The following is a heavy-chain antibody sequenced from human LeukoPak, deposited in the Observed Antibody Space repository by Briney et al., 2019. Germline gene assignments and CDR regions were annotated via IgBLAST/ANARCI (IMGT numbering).Heavy chain of an antibody. D-gene: IGHD6-13*01. CDR1: GGSMRSNNYY. CDR3: AKEQQSEAFDI. CDR2: VSYSATT. Sequence: SETLSLTCTVSGGSMRSNNYYWGWIRQPPGKGLEWIGSVSYSATTFYNPSLESRATVSIDTSKNHFSLRLSSVTAADTAVYYCAKEQQSEAFDIWGQGTMVTVSS. V-gene: IGHV4-39*07. J-gene: IGHJ3*02.